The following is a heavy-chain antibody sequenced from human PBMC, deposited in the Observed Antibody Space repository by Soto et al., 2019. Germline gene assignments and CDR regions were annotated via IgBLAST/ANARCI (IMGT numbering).Heavy chain of an antibody. V-gene: IGHV5-51*01. J-gene: IGHJ4*02. CDR2: IYPGDSDT. CDR3: ARVWEMATVAACDY. D-gene: IGHD6-13*01. Sequence: GESLKISCSVSGYTFTNYWIAWVRQMPGKGLEWMGIIYPGDSDTRYSPSFQGQVTISVDKSINTAYLQWSSLKASDSAMYYCARVWEMATVAACDYWGQGTLVTVSS. CDR1: GYTFTNYW.